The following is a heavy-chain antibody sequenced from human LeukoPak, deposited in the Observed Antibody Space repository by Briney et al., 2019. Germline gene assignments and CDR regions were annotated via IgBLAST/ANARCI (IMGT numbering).Heavy chain of an antibody. CDR2: IIPIFGTA. J-gene: IGHJ3*02. D-gene: IGHD1-26*01. V-gene: IGHV1-69*05. Sequence: GASVKVSCKASGGTFSSYAISWVRQAPGQGLEWMGGIIPIFGTANYAQKFQGRVTITTDESTSTAYMELSSLRSEDTAVYYCARVVGATRIDAFDIWGQGTMVTVSS. CDR3: ARVVGATRIDAFDI. CDR1: GGTFSSYA.